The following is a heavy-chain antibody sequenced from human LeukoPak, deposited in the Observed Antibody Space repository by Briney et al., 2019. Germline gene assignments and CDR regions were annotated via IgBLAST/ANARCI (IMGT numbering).Heavy chain of an antibody. CDR1: GFTFSSYG. CDR3: AKGHYGDYVSNAFDI. V-gene: IGHV3-23*01. J-gene: IGHJ3*02. D-gene: IGHD4-17*01. Sequence: GGTLRLSCAASGFTFSSYGMSWVRQAPGKGLEWVSAISGSGGSTYYADSVKGRFTISRDNSKNTLYLQMNSLRAEDTAVYYCAKGHYGDYVSNAFDIWGQGTMVTVSS. CDR2: ISGSGGST.